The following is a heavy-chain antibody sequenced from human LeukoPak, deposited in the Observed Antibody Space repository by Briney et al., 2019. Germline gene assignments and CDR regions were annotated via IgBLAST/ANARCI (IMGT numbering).Heavy chain of an antibody. CDR1: GGTFSSFP. V-gene: IGHV1-69*08. J-gene: IGHJ6*02. CDR2: IIPFLDTT. Sequence: SVKVSCKASGGTFSSFPISWGRQAPGQGLELLGSIIPFLDTTNYAHKFHGRVKITADKSTSTAYLELRSLRSEDTAIYYCARASELGEWFGDLLYIWGQGTTVTVSS. CDR3: ARASELGEWFGDLLYI. D-gene: IGHD3-10*01.